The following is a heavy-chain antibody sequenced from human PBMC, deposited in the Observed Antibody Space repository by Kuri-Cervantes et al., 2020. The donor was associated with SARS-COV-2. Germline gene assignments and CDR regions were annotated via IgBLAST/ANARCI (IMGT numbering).Heavy chain of an antibody. Sequence: GESLKISCAASGFTFSSYAMHWVRQAPGKGLEWVAVISHDGTNKYYADSVKGRFTISRDNSKNTLYLQMNSLRAEDTAVYYCARTNQGWYSSSSGYYYYYGMDVWGQGTTVTVSS. V-gene: IGHV3-30*01. D-gene: IGHD6-6*01. CDR2: ISHDGTNK. J-gene: IGHJ6*02. CDR1: GFTFSSYA. CDR3: ARTNQGWYSSSSGYYYYYGMDV.